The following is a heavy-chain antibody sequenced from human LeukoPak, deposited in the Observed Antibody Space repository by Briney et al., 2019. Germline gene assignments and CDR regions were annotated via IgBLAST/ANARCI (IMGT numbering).Heavy chain of an antibody. J-gene: IGHJ3*02. Sequence: ASVKVSCKASGGTFSSYAISWVRQAPGQGLEWMGGIIPIFGTANYAQKFQGRVTITADESTSTAYMELSSLRSEDTAVYYCARALVEVPAAMVAFDIWGQGTMVTVSS. CDR2: IIPIFGTA. CDR1: GGTFSSYA. CDR3: ARALVEVPAAMVAFDI. V-gene: IGHV1-69*13. D-gene: IGHD2-2*01.